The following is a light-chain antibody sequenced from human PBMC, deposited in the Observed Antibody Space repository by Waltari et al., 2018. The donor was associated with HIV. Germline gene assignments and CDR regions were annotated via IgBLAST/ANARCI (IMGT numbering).Light chain of an antibody. CDR2: WAS. Sequence: DIVMTQSPASLALSLGERATVTCKSSQSVLYSSNNKNYLAWYQHKPGQPPKLLIYWASSRESGVPDRFSGSGSGTDFTLTISSLQAEDVAVYYCHQYYSSPVTFGQGTKLEIK. CDR1: QSVLYSSNNKNY. V-gene: IGKV4-1*01. CDR3: HQYYSSPVT. J-gene: IGKJ2*01.